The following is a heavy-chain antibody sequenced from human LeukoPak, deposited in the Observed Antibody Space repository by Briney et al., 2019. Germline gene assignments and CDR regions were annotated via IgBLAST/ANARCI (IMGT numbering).Heavy chain of an antibody. D-gene: IGHD4-17*01. Sequence: ASVKVSCKASGYTYTGYYMHWVRQAPGQGLEWMGWINPNSGGTNYAQKFQGRVTMTRDTSISTAYMELSRLRSEDTAVYYCATSPYGDRYYFDYWGQGTLVTVSS. V-gene: IGHV1-2*02. J-gene: IGHJ4*02. CDR1: GYTYTGYY. CDR3: ATSPYGDRYYFDY. CDR2: INPNSGGT.